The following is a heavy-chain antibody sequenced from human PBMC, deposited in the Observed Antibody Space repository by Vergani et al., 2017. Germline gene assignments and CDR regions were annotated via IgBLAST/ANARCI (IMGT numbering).Heavy chain of an antibody. CDR2: INHSGST. CDR3: ARRSSGWYVGP. CDR1: GGSFSGYY. J-gene: IGHJ5*02. D-gene: IGHD6-19*01. Sequence: QVQLQQWGAGLLKPSETLSLTCAVYGGSFSGYYLSWIRQPPGKGLEWIGEINHSGSTNYNPSLKSRVTISVDTSKNQFSLKLSSVTAADTAVYYCARRSSGWYVGPWGQGTLVTVSS. V-gene: IGHV4-34*01.